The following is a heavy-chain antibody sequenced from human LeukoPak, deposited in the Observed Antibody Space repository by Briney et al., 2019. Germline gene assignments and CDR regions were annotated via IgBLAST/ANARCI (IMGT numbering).Heavy chain of an antibody. V-gene: IGHV3-23*03. CDR3: AKRLNINYFEY. J-gene: IGHJ4*02. Sequence: GGSLRLSCAASGFSLSSSSMAWVRQAPGGRPDWVSDIYSDGSDTYYADSVKGRFSISRDDSKNTLYLQMYSLRTEDTATYYCAKRLNINYFEYWGRGTLVTVSS. D-gene: IGHD2/OR15-2a*01. CDR1: GFSLSSSS. CDR2: IYSDGSDT.